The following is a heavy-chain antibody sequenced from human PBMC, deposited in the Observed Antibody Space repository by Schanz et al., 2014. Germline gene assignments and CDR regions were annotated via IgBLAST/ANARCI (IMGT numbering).Heavy chain of an antibody. CDR3: AMGGYQLHH. Sequence: QAQLVESGGGVVQPGRSLRLSCVASGFTFSSYGMHWVRQAPGKGLEWVAIIWYDGSNKYYADSVKGRFTISRDNSKNTLYLQMNNLRAEDTAVYYCAMGGYQLHHWGQGTLVTVSS. V-gene: IGHV3-33*01. CDR2: IWYDGSNK. CDR1: GFTFSSYG. J-gene: IGHJ4*02. D-gene: IGHD1-7*01.